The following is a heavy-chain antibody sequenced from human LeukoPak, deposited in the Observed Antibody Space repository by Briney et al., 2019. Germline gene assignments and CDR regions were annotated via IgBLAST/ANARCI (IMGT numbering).Heavy chain of an antibody. CDR1: GYSISRGYY. CDR2: IYHTGST. Sequence: SETLSLTCGVSGYSISRGYYWAWIRHPPGKGLEWIGTIYHTGSTYYNPSLESRVTISVDTSKNEFSLNLNSVTAADTAVYYCARAGWIITSGIDYWGQEALVTVSS. CDR3: ARAGWIITSGIDY. J-gene: IGHJ4*02. V-gene: IGHV4-38-2*01. D-gene: IGHD3-10*01.